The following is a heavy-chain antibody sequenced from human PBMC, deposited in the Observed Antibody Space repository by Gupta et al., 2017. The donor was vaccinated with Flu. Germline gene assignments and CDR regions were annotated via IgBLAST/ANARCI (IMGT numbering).Heavy chain of an antibody. J-gene: IGHJ4*02. CDR1: GFTFNTYG. CDR3: ARGPWKFDSTGYYQGDF. D-gene: IGHD3-22*01. Sequence: QVHLVESGGGVVQPGRSLRLSCAASGFTFNTYGFNWVRQAPGKGLEWVAVIWQDGSQRNYADSVKGRFTISRDDTRNTVHLQMNSLRPEDTAVYFCARGPWKFDSTGYYQGDFWGQGTLVSVS. CDR2: IWQDGSQR. V-gene: IGHV3-33*01.